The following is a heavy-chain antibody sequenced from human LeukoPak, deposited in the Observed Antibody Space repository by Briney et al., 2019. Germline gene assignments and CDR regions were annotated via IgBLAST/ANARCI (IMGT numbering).Heavy chain of an antibody. J-gene: IGHJ4*02. Sequence: PGGSLRLSCAASGFTFSSYGIHWVRQAPGKGLEGVAVISNDGTNKYYADSVKGRFTISRDNSKSTLYLQMNSLRAEDTAVYYCAKGFFSMDTAMPVDYWGQGTLVIVSS. D-gene: IGHD5-18*01. CDR1: GFTFSSYG. CDR2: ISNDGTNK. V-gene: IGHV3-30*18. CDR3: AKGFFSMDTAMPVDY.